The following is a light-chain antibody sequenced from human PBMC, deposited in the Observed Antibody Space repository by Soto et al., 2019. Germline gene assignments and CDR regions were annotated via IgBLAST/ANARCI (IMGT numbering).Light chain of an antibody. CDR3: QQFNNRPPLT. CDR2: GAS. V-gene: IGKV3D-15*01. Sequence: EIVMTQSPATLSVSPGDRVTLSCRASQNIDNNLAWYQQRPGQPPRLLIYGASTRANGIPARFSGSGSGTEFTLTNSSLQSEAFAVYCCQQFNNRPPLTFGGGTKVETK. J-gene: IGKJ4*01. CDR1: QNIDNN.